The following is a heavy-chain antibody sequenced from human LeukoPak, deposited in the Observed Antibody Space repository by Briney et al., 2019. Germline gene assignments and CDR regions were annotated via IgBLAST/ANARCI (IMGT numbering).Heavy chain of an antibody. Sequence: PSETLSLTCAVYGGSFSGYYWSWIRQPPGKGLEWIGEINHSGSTNYNPSLQSRVTISVDTSKNQFSLKLSSVTAADTAVYYCASYYAIDAFDIWGQGTMVSVSS. D-gene: IGHD3-10*01. CDR3: ASYYAIDAFDI. CDR1: GGSFSGYY. CDR2: INHSGST. V-gene: IGHV4-34*01. J-gene: IGHJ3*02.